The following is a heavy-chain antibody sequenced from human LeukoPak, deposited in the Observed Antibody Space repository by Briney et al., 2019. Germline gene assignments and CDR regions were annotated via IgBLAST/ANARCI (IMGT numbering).Heavy chain of an antibody. V-gene: IGHV3-30*19. D-gene: IGHD2/OR15-2a*01. CDR1: GFTFSSYG. J-gene: IGHJ4*02. Sequence: PGGSLRLSCAASGFTFSSYGMHWVRQAPGKGLEWVAVISYDGSNKYYADSVKGRFTISRDNSKNTLYLQMNSLRAEDTAVYYCARDLSHSTRGIDYWGQGTLVTVSS. CDR2: ISYDGSNK. CDR3: ARDLSHSTRGIDY.